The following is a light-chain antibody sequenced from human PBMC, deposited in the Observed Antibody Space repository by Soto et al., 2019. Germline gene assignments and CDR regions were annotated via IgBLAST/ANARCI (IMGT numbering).Light chain of an antibody. Sequence: DIQMTQSPSSLSASVGDRVTITCRASQTISFYLNWYEQKPGKAPKLLIYAASNLQSGVPSRFSASGSGTDFTLTLNSLQPEDFATYYCQQAYSTPWTFGQGTKVDIK. J-gene: IGKJ1*01. CDR1: QTISFY. CDR3: QQAYSTPWT. CDR2: AAS. V-gene: IGKV1-39*01.